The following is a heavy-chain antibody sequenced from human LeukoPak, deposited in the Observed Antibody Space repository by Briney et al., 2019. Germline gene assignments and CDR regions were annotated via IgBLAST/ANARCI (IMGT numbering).Heavy chain of an antibody. CDR1: GFTFSFYS. V-gene: IGHV3-48*02. CDR2: ISSDSSVI. CDR3: AELGITMIGGV. J-gene: IGHJ6*04. D-gene: IGHD3-10*02. Sequence: PGGSLRLSCTASGFTFSFYSFSWVRQAPGKGLEWVSYISSDSSVIHYADSVMGRFTISRDNARNSLYLQMNSLRDEDTAVYYCAELGITMIGGVWGKGTTVTISS.